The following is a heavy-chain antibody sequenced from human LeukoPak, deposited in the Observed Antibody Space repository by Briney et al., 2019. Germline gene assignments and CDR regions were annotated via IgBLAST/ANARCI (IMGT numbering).Heavy chain of an antibody. CDR3: ARGFSGEWELLGEGYFDY. D-gene: IGHD1-26*01. V-gene: IGHV4/OR15-8*01. CDR2: IYHSGST. J-gene: IGHJ4*02. CDR1: GDSISYFY. Sequence: SETLSLTCSVSGDSISYFYWSWVRQPPGKGLEWIGEIYHSGSTNYNPPLKSRVTISVDKSKNQFSLKLSSVTAADTAVYYCARGFSGEWELLGEGYFDYWGQGTLVTVSS.